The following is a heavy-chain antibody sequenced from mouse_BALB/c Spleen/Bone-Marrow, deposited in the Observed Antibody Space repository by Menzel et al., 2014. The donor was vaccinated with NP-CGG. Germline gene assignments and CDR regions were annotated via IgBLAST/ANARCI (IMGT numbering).Heavy chain of an antibody. Sequence: DVKLVESGAELVKPGASVKLSCTGSGFDIKDTFMHWVKQRPEQGLEWIGRIDPANGNTKYDPKFQGKATITADTSSNTAYLHLTSLTSEDTAVYYCTRGDDYWGQGTTLAVSS. CDR3: TRGDDY. CDR2: IDPANGNT. CDR1: GFDIKDTF. J-gene: IGHJ2*01. V-gene: IGHV14-3*02.